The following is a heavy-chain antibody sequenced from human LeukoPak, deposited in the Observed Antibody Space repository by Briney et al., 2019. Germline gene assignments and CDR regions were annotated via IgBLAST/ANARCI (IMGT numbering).Heavy chain of an antibody. Sequence: PSETLSLTCTVSGGSISSYYWSWVRQAPGKGLEWVSSISSSSNYIYYADSVKGRFTISRDNAKNSLYLQMNSLRAEDTAVYYCARDGRIVVVTALDYWGQGTLVTVSS. V-gene: IGHV3-21*01. CDR3: ARDGRIVVVTALDY. D-gene: IGHD2-21*02. J-gene: IGHJ4*02. CDR1: GGSISSYY. CDR2: ISSSSNYI.